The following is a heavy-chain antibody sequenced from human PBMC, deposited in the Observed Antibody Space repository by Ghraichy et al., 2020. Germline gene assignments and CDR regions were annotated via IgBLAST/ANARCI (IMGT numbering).Heavy chain of an antibody. J-gene: IGHJ4*02. V-gene: IGHV4-4*08. CDR2: ISTSGVT. Sequence: SETLSLTCTVSGGSISSYYWSWIRQPPGKGLEWIGYISTSGVTNYNPSLMSRVTISVDTSKNQFSLTLMSVTAADTAVYYCASLGGTYGYWGQGTLVTVSA. CDR3: ASLGGTYGY. CDR1: GGSISSYY. D-gene: IGHD3-16*01.